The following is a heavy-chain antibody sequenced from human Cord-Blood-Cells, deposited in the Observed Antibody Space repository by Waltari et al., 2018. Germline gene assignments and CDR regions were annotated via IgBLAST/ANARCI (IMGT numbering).Heavy chain of an antibody. V-gene: IGHV3-7*01. D-gene: IGHD2-8*01. CDR2: IKQDGSEK. CDR3: ASTNDAFDI. Sequence: EVQLVESGGGLVQPGGSLRLSCAASGFTFRSNWMSWVRQAPGKGLEWVANIKQDGSEKYYVDSVKGRFTISRDNAKNSLYLQMNSLRAEDTAVYYCASTNDAFDIWGQGTMVTVSS. J-gene: IGHJ3*02. CDR1: GFTFRSNW.